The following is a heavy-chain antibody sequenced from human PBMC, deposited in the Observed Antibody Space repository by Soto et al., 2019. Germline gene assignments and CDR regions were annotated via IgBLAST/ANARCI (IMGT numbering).Heavy chain of an antibody. CDR3: ARGRAVRERGSYYFDY. Sequence: ASVKVSCKASGYTFTSYGISWVRQAPGQGLEWMGWISAYNGNTNYAQKLQGRVTMTTDTSMSTAYMELRSLRSDDTAVYYCARGRAVRERGSYYFDYWGQGTLVTVSS. D-gene: IGHD6-19*01. CDR1: GYTFTSYG. J-gene: IGHJ4*02. CDR2: ISAYNGNT. V-gene: IGHV1-18*04.